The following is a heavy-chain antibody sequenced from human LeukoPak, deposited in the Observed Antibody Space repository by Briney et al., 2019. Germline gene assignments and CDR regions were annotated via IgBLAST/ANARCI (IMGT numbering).Heavy chain of an antibody. Sequence: PXGSLRLSCAASGFTFSSYAMSWVRQAPGKGLEWVSAISGSGDSTYYADSVKGRFTISRDNSKNTLYLQMNSLRAEDTAVYYCAKDQRVYSHYFDYWGQGTLVTVSS. J-gene: IGHJ4*02. CDR3: AKDQRVYSHYFDY. D-gene: IGHD1-26*01. V-gene: IGHV3-23*01. CDR1: GFTFSSYA. CDR2: ISGSGDST.